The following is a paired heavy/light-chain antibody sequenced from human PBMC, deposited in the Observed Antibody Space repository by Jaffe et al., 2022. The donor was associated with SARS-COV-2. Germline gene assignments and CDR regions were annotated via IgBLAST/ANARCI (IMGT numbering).Light chain of an antibody. V-gene: IGKV3-11*01. CDR1: QSVSSY. CDR2: DAS. Sequence: EIVLTQSPATLSLSPGERATLSCRASQSVSSYLAWYRQKPGQAPRLLIYDASNRATGIPARISGSGSGTDFTLTISSLEPEDFAVYYCQHRSNWRRTFGQGTKVEIK. CDR3: QHRSNWRRT. J-gene: IGKJ1*01.
Heavy chain of an antibody. J-gene: IGHJ6*03. CDR2: ISSGSGYI. V-gene: IGHV3-21*01. CDR3: ARDGGVVAAGTVSYYYYYMDV. D-gene: IGHD2-2*01. Sequence: EVQLVESGGGLVEPGGSLRLSCAASGFTFSGYSMNWVRQAPGKGLEWVSSISSGSGYIYYADSVKGRFTISRDNAKNSLYLQMNSLRAEDTAAYYCARDGGVVAAGTVSYYYYYMDVWGKGTTVTVSS. CDR1: GFTFSGYS.